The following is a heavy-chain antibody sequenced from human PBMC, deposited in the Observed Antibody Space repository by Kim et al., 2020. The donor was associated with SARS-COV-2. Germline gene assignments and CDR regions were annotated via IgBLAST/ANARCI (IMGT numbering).Heavy chain of an antibody. CDR1: GFTFNNYA. D-gene: IGHD3-10*01. CDR3: AKTKAPRGSIDY. J-gene: IGHJ4*02. CDR2: ISDSGGTT. Sequence: GGSLRLSCAASGFTFNNYAMRWVRQAPGKGLEWVSSISDSGGTTYYADSVKGRFTISRDNSKNTLFLQMNSLRAEDTAVYYCAKTKAPRGSIDYWGQGTL. V-gene: IGHV3-23*01.